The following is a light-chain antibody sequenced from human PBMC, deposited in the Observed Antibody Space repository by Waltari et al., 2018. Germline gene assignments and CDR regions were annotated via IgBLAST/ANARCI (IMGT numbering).Light chain of an antibody. CDR1: SSDVGGYNY. CDR3: SSYTSNNIWV. Sequence: QSALTQPASVSGSPGQSITISCTGTSSDVGGYNYVSWYQQHPGKAPKFMIYDASQRPSGVSNRFSGSKSGNTASLTISGLQAEDEADYYCSSYTSNNIWVFGGGTKLTVL. V-gene: IGLV2-14*01. J-gene: IGLJ3*02. CDR2: DAS.